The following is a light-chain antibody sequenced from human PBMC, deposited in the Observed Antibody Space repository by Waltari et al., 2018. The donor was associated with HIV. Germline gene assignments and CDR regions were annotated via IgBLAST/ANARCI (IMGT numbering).Light chain of an antibody. CDR3: QQYGSSPPYN. CDR2: STS. V-gene: IGKV3-20*01. CDR1: QSISRTF. J-gene: IGKJ2*01. Sequence: EIVLTQSPGTLSLSPGESATLSCRASQSISRTFLSWYQQKPGQAPRLLIYSTSARATGIPDKFSGSGSVTDFTLTISRLEPEDFAVYYCQQYGSSPPYNFGPGTKLEI.